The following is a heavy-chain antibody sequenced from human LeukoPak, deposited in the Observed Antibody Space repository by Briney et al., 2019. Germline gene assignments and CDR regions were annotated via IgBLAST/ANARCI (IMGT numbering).Heavy chain of an antibody. CDR2: INHSGST. V-gene: IGHV4-34*01. Sequence: SETLSLTCTVSGDSISSYYWSWIRQPPGKGLEWIGEINHSGSTNYNPSLKSRVTISVDMSKNQFSLKLSSVTAADTAVYYCAAIYSSGWYLKRTDYWGQGTLVTVSS. CDR3: AAIYSSGWYLKRTDY. CDR1: GDSISSYY. D-gene: IGHD6-19*01. J-gene: IGHJ4*02.